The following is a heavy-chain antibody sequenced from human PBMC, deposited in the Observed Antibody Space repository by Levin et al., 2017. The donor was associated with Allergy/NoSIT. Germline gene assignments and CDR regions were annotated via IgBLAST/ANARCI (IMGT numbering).Heavy chain of an antibody. J-gene: IGHJ2*01. V-gene: IGHV5-51*01. CDR1: GYSFTSHW. Sequence: PGGSLRLSCKGSGYSFTSHWIGWVRQMPGKGLEWMGNIYPGDSDTRYSPSFQGQVTISADKSISTAYLQWSSLKVSDTAMYYCARLHVGITMISGDWYFDLWGRGSLVTVSS. D-gene: IGHD3-22*01. CDR3: ARLHVGITMISGDWYFDL. CDR2: IYPGDSDT.